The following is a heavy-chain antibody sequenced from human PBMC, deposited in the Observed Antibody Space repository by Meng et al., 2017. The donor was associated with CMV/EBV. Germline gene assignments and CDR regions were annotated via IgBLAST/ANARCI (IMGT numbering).Heavy chain of an antibody. J-gene: IGHJ6*02. CDR2: ISSNGGST. D-gene: IGHD3-16*01. CDR3: APRITGYYSDAMDV. Sequence: GGSLRLSCAASGFTFSSYAMHWVRQAPGKGLEYVSAISSNGGSTYYADSVKGRFTISRDNSKNTLYLQMGSLRAEDMAVYYCAPRITGYYSDAMDVWGQGTTVTVSS. V-gene: IGHV3-64*02. CDR1: GFTFSSYA.